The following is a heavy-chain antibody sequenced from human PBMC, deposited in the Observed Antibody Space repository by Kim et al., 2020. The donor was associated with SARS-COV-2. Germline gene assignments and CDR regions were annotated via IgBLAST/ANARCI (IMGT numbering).Heavy chain of an antibody. CDR3: VRGYSGDN. J-gene: IGHJ4*01. V-gene: IGHV3-7*01. CDR2: EGSEK. D-gene: IGHD1-26*01. Sequence: EGSEKNYVDSVRGRFTISRDNAKNSLYLQMNSLRGEETAVYYGVRGYSGDNWGHGTLVTVSS.